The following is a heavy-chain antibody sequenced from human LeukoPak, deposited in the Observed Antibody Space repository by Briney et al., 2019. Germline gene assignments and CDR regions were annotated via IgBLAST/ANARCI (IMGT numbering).Heavy chain of an antibody. Sequence: PGGSLRLSCAASGFTFSHFGFHWVRQAPGKGLEWVAVIWSDGTNKYYGDSVKGRFIIQRDDHQKTVYLQMNRLRAKDTAIYYCAKDAQRGFDYSNSLEYWGQGSLVTVSS. V-gene: IGHV3-33*06. D-gene: IGHD4-11*01. CDR2: IWSDGTNK. CDR3: AKDAQRGFDYSNSLEY. J-gene: IGHJ4*02. CDR1: GFTFSHFG.